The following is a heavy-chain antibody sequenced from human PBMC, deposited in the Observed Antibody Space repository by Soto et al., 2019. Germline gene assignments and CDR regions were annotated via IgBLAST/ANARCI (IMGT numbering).Heavy chain of an antibody. D-gene: IGHD3-10*01. V-gene: IGHV3-74*01. Sequence: EVQLVESGGVLVQPGGSLRLSCAASGFTFSSHWMHWVRQAPGKGLVWVSRINSDGSRINYADSVKGRLTISRDNAKNKVYMQMNSLRAEDTAVYICARGASGRYYMDVWGQGTTVTVSS. CDR2: INSDGSRI. J-gene: IGHJ6*03. CDR1: GFTFSSHW. CDR3: ARGASGRYYMDV.